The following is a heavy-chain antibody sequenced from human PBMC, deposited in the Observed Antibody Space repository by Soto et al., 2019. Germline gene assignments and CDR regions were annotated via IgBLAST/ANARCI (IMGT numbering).Heavy chain of an antibody. CDR2: IIPIFGTA. D-gene: IGHD6-13*01. J-gene: IGHJ4*02. CDR1: GGTFSSYA. V-gene: IGHV1-69*12. CDR3: AREPGYSSSWPDY. Sequence: QVQLVQSGAEVKKPGSSVKVSCKASGGTFSSYAISWVRQAPGQGLEWMGGIIPIFGTANYAQKFQGRVTITARESTSTAYMALSSLRAEDTAAYYGAREPGYSSSWPDYWGQGTLVTVSS.